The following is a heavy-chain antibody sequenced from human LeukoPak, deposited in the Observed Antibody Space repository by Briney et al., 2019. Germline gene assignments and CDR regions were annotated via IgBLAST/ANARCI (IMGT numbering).Heavy chain of an antibody. Sequence: SETLSLTCNVSGDSITSDYWSWIRQSPGKGLEWIGYINYGGNSDYNPSLNSRVTISVNRSKKQVSLKMRSMTAADTAVYYCARLDCISNTCYNYWAPGALVIVSS. CDR1: GDSITSDY. J-gene: IGHJ4*02. CDR3: ARLDCISNTCYNY. D-gene: IGHD3-10*01. V-gene: IGHV4-59*08. CDR2: INYGGNS.